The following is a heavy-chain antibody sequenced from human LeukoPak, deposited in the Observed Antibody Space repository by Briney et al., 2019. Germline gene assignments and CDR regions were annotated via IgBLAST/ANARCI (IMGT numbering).Heavy chain of an antibody. CDR3: APYYYGSGSFSYGLDV. V-gene: IGHV3-23*01. CDR1: GFTFSSYA. Sequence: TGGSLRLSCAASGFTFSSYAMSWVRQAPGKGLEWVSAISGSGGSTYYADSVKGRFTISRDNAKNSLYLQMNYLRAEDTAVYYCAPYYYGSGSFSYGLDVWGQGTTVTVSS. J-gene: IGHJ6*02. D-gene: IGHD3-10*01. CDR2: ISGSGGST.